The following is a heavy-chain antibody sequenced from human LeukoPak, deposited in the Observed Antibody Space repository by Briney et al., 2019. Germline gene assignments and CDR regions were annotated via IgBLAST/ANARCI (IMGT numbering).Heavy chain of an antibody. V-gene: IGHV3-33*01. CDR1: GFTFSSYG. CDR3: ARGTVQGAGTS. D-gene: IGHD6-13*01. CDR2: IWYDGSNK. Sequence: GGSLRLSCAASGFTFSSYGMHWVRQAPGKGLEWVAVIWYDGSNKYYADSVKGRFTISRDNSKNTLYLQMNSLRAEDTAVYYCARGTVQGAGTSWGQGTLVTVSS. J-gene: IGHJ4*02.